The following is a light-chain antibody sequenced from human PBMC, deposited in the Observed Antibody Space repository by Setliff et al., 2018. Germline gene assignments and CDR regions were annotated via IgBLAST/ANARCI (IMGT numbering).Light chain of an antibody. CDR2: YVR. CDR3: SSYTGISTYV. Sequence: QSALTQPASVSGSPGQSITIPCTGTSSDVGGYDYVSWYQQHPGKAPKLLIYYVRDRPSGVSDRFSGSKSGNTASLTISGLQAEDEADYYCSSYTGISTYVFGTGPRSPS. J-gene: IGLJ1*01. V-gene: IGLV2-14*03. CDR1: SSDVGGYDY.